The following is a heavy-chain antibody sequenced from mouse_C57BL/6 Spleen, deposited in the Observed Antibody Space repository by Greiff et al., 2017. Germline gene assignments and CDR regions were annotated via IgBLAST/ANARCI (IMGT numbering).Heavy chain of an antibody. V-gene: IGHV5-16*01. CDR2: INYDGSST. D-gene: IGHD2-4*01. J-gene: IGHJ3*01. CDR3: ARDDDYAFAY. CDR1: GFTFSDYY. Sequence: EVHLVESEGGLVQPGSSMKLSCTASGFTFSDYYMAWVRQVPEKGLEWVANINYDGSSTYYLDSLKSRFHISRDNAKNILYLQMSSLKSEDTATYYCARDDDYAFAYWGQGTLVTVSA.